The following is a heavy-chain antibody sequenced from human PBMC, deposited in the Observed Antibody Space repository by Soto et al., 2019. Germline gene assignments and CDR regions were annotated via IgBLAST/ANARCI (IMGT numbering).Heavy chain of an antibody. CDR3: ARGREIFGAVTPFEY. Sequence: KASETLSLTCAVYGAPFSGYYWTWIRQPPGKGLEWTGEINHTGSTKYNPSLKSRVTISLDTSKNQFSLSLRSVTAADTAVYYCARGREIFGAVTPFEYWGQGTQVTVSS. J-gene: IGHJ4*02. D-gene: IGHD3-3*01. V-gene: IGHV4-34*01. CDR1: GAPFSGYY. CDR2: INHTGST.